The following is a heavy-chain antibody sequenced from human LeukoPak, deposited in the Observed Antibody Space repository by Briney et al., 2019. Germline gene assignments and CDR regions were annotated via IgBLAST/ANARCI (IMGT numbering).Heavy chain of an antibody. V-gene: IGHV4-39*01. Sequence: GSLRLSCAASGFTFSRNAFHWVRQAPGKGLEWIGTIYHSGSTEYNPSLKSRVAIFVDTSKNQFSLILHSVAAADTAVYYCARRSEFDNTHYHYFDYWGQGALVTVSS. J-gene: IGHJ4*02. CDR3: ARRSEFDNTHYHYFDY. CDR2: IYHSGST. CDR1: GFTFSRNAFH. D-gene: IGHD2-15*01.